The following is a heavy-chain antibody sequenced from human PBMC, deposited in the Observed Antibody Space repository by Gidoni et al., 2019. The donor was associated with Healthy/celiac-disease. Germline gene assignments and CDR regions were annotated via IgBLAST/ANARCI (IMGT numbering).Heavy chain of an antibody. CDR2: ISSSSSYI. V-gene: IGHV3-21*01. J-gene: IGHJ4*02. CDR3: AREHCSGGSCYYFDY. D-gene: IGHD2-15*01. CDR1: GFTFSSYS. Sequence: EVQLVESGGGLVKPGGSLRLSCAASGFTFSSYSMNWVRQAPGKGLEWVSSISSSSSYIDYADSVKGRFTISRDNAKNSLYLQMNSLRAEDTAVYYCAREHCSGGSCYYFDYWGQGTLVTVSS.